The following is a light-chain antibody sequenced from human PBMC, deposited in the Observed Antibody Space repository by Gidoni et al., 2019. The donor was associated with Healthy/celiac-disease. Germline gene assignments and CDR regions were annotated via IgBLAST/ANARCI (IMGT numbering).Light chain of an antibody. V-gene: IGLV2-14*01. CDR1: SSDVGGYNY. J-gene: IGLJ2*01. Sequence: QSALTQPASVSGSPGQSITISCTGTSSDVGGYNYVSWYQQHPGKAPTLMIYDVSNRSSGVSNRFSGSKSGNTASLTISGLQAEDEADYYCSSYTSSSVVFGGGTKLTVL. CDR3: SSYTSSSVV. CDR2: DVS.